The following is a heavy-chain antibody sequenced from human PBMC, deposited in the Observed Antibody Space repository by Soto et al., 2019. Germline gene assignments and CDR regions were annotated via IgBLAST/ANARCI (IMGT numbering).Heavy chain of an antibody. CDR3: ARDPMGEPYGVTYYYYYGMDV. CDR2: IIPIFGTA. CDR1: GGTFSSYA. J-gene: IGHJ6*02. V-gene: IGHV1-69*13. Sequence: SVKVSCKXSGGTFSSYAISWVRQAPGQGLEWMGGIIPIFGTANYAQKFQGRVTITADESTSTAYMELSSLRSEDTAVYYCARDPMGEPYGVTYYYYYGMDVWGQGTTVTVSS. D-gene: IGHD4-17*01.